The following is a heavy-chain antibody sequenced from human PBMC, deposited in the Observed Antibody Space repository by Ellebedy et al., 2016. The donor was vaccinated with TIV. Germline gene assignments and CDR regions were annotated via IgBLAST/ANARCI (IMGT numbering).Heavy chain of an antibody. J-gene: IGHJ3*01. CDR1: AFILSSYA. V-gene: IGHV3-23*01. Sequence: GESLKISXTTSAFILSSYAMSWVRQAPGKGLEWVSAISGSGGTTYYAGSVKGRFTISRDNSKNTLYLQMNSLRAEDTAVYYCALRFDAFDVWGLGTMVTVSA. CDR3: ALRFDAFDV. D-gene: IGHD3-16*01. CDR2: ISGSGGTT.